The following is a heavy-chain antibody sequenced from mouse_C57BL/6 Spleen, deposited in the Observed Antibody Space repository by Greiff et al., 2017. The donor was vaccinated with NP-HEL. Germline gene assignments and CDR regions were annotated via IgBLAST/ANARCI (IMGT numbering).Heavy chain of an antibody. CDR3: ARQGDYGSSYGAMDY. V-gene: IGHV5-12*01. CDR2: ISNGGGST. D-gene: IGHD1-1*01. CDR1: GFTFSDYY. J-gene: IGHJ4*01. Sequence: EVQVVESGGGLVQPGGSLKLSCAASGFTFSDYYMYWVRQTPEKRLEWVAYISNGGGSTYYPDTVKGRFTISRDNAKNTLYLQMSRLKSEDTAMYYCARQGDYGSSYGAMDYWGQGTSVTVSS.